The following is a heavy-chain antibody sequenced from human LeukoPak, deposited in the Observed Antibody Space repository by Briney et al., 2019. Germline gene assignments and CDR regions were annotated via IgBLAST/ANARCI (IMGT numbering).Heavy chain of an antibody. Sequence: ASVKVSCKASGYTFTGYYMHWVRQAPGQGLEWMGWINPNSGGTNYAQKFQGRVTMTTDTSTSTAYMELRSLRSDDTAVYYCATNGVLGTVTLAFDIWGQGTMVTVSS. CDR2: INPNSGGT. CDR1: GYTFTGYY. D-gene: IGHD2-8*01. J-gene: IGHJ3*02. CDR3: ATNGVLGTVTLAFDI. V-gene: IGHV1-2*02.